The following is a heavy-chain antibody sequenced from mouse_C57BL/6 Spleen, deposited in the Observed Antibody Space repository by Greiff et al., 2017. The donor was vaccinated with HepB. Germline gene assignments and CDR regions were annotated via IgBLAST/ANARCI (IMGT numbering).Heavy chain of an antibody. CDR1: GFSLSTSGMG. CDR2: IYWDDDK. J-gene: IGHJ1*03. Sequence: QVTLKESGPGILQSSQTLSLTCSFSGFSLSTSGMGVSWIRQPSGKGLEWLAHIYWDDDKRYNPSLKSRLTISKDTSINQVFLKITSVDTADTATYYCARRNWDVEGTSMSGAQGPRYFDVWGTGTTVTVSS. V-gene: IGHV8-12*01. D-gene: IGHD4-1*01. CDR3: ARRNWDVEGTSMSGAQGPRYFDV.